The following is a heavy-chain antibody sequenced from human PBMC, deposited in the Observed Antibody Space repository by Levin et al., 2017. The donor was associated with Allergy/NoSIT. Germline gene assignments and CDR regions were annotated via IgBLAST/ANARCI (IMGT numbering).Heavy chain of an antibody. V-gene: IGHV3-21*01. D-gene: IGHD3-16*01. Sequence: SCAASGFTFSSYSMNWVRQAPGKGLEWVSSISSSSSYIYYADSVKGRFTISRDNAKNSLYLQMNSLRAEDTAVYYCARGSYTLGYGYYYYYGMDVWGQGTTVTVSS. CDR1: GFTFSSYS. J-gene: IGHJ6*02. CDR3: ARGSYTLGYGYYYYYGMDV. CDR2: ISSSSSYI.